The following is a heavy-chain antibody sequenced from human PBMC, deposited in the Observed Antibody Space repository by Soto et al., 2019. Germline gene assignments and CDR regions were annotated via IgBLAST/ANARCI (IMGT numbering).Heavy chain of an antibody. J-gene: IGHJ6*02. CDR3: ASRTKVTTSKQRMDV. D-gene: IGHD4-17*01. CDR2: IYHSGST. CDR1: GGSISSSNW. Sequence: SETLSLTCAVSGGSISSSNWWSWVRQPPGKGLEWIGEIYHSGSTNYNPSLKSRVTISVDKSKNQFSLKLSSVTAADTAVYYCASRTKVTTSKQRMDVWGQGTTVTVSS. V-gene: IGHV4-4*02.